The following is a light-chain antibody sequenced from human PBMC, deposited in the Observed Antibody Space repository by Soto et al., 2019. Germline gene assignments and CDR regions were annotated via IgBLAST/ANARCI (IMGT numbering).Light chain of an antibody. V-gene: IGLV1-40*01. Sequence: QSVLTQPPSVSGAPGQGITISCTGTRSNLGAGYDVHWYQQLPGAAPKLLIYANNKRPSGVLDRFSGSKSGTSASLAITGLQAEDEADYYCQSYDNSLSGAWVFGGGTKGTVL. CDR1: RSNLGAGYD. J-gene: IGLJ3*02. CDR2: ANN. CDR3: QSYDNSLSGAWV.